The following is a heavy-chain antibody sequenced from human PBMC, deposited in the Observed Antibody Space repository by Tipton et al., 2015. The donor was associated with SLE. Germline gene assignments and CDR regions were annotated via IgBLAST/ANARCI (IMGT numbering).Heavy chain of an antibody. CDR2: IYYSGST. Sequence: TLSLTCTVSGGSISSYYWSWIRQPPGKGLEWIGYIYYSGSTNYNPCLKSRVTISVDTSKNQFSLKLSSVTAADTAVYYCATHSSRTGDYWGQGTLVTVSS. V-gene: IGHV4-59*01. D-gene: IGHD6-13*01. CDR3: ATHSSRTGDY. J-gene: IGHJ4*02. CDR1: GGSISSYY.